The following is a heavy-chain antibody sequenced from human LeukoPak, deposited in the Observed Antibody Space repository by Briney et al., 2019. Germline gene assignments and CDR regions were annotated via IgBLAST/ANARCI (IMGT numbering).Heavy chain of an antibody. Sequence: ASVKVSCKASGYTFTSYYMHWVRQAPGQGLEWMGWINPNSGGTNYAQKFQGRVTMTRDTSISTAYMELSRLRSDDTAVYYCARDRTVVPAAIFQFWGQGTLVTVSS. V-gene: IGHV1-2*02. CDR2: INPNSGGT. D-gene: IGHD2-2*02. CDR1: GYTFTSYY. J-gene: IGHJ4*02. CDR3: ARDRTVVPAAIFQF.